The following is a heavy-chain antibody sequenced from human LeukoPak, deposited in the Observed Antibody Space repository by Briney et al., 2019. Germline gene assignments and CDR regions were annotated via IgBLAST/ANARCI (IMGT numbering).Heavy chain of an antibody. J-gene: IGHJ1*01. V-gene: IGHV4-34*01. CDR3: ARRPYYYDSSGYLAYFQH. D-gene: IGHD3-22*01. Sequence: SESLSLTCAVYGGSFSGYYWSWIRQPPGKGLEWIGEINHSGSTTYNPSLKSRVTISVDTSKNQFSLKLSSVPAADTAVYYCARRPYYYDSSGYLAYFQHWGQGTLVTVSS. CDR2: INHSGST. CDR1: GGSFSGYY.